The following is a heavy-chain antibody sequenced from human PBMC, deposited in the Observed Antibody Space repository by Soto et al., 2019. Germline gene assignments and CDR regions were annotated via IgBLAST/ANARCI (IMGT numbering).Heavy chain of an antibody. CDR3: ARVKRIAAAGSSYWYFDL. D-gene: IGHD6-13*01. CDR1: GYTFTSYD. Sequence: QVQLVQSGAEVKKPGASVKVSCKASGYTFTSYDINWVRQATGQGLEWMGWMNPNSGNTGYAQKFQGRVTMTRNTSINTAYMELSSLRSEDTAMYYCARVKRIAAAGSSYWYFDLWGRGTLVTVSS. V-gene: IGHV1-8*01. CDR2: MNPNSGNT. J-gene: IGHJ2*01.